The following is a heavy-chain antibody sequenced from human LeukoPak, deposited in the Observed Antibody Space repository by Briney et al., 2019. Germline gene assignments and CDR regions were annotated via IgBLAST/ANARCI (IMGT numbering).Heavy chain of an antibody. V-gene: IGHV3-30*02. J-gene: IGHJ4*02. CDR3: AKTWSSSWGYFDY. CDR1: GFTFRTYG. D-gene: IGHD6-13*01. CDR2: IRNDGTIE. Sequence: PGGSLRLSCAASGFTFRTYGMHWVRQAPGKGLEWVAFIRNDGTIEYYADSVKGCFTISRDNSKNTLYLQMNSLRAEDTAVYYCAKTWSSSWGYFDYWGQGTLVTVSS.